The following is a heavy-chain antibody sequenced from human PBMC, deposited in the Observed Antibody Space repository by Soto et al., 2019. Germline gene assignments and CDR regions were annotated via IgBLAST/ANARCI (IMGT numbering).Heavy chain of an antibody. J-gene: IGHJ5*02. CDR3: ARGSLVGATYWFDP. CDR2: IYYSGST. V-gene: IGHV4-30-4*01. CDR1: GGSISSGDYY. D-gene: IGHD1-26*01. Sequence: SETLSLTCTVSGGSISSGDYYWSWIRQPPGKGLEWIGYIYYSGSTYYNPSLKSRVTISVDTSKNQFSLKLSSVTAAATAVYYCARGSLVGATYWFDPWGQGTLVTVSS.